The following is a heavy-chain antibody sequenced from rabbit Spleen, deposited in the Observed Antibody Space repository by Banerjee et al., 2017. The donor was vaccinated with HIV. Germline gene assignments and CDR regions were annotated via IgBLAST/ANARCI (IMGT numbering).Heavy chain of an antibody. CDR2: IEAGSSGFT. V-gene: IGHV1S45*01. CDR1: GFDVSSDYM. CDR3: ARDTSSSFSSYGMDL. Sequence: QEQLVESGGGLVKPEGSLTLSCKASGFDVSSDYMSWVRQAPGKGLEWIACIEAGSSGFTYFASWAKGRFTISKTSSTTVTLQMTSLTAADTATYFCARDTSSSFSSYGMDLWGPGTLVTVS. D-gene: IGHD1-1*01. J-gene: IGHJ6*01.